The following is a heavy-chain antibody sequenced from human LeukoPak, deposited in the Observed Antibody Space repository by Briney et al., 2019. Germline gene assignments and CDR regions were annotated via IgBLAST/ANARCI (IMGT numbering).Heavy chain of an antibody. V-gene: IGHV4-61*10. CDR1: GDSITSGRYY. J-gene: IGHJ4*02. Sequence: PSQTLSLTCTVSGDSITSGRYYWSWIRQPAGKGLEWIGYIYYSGSTSYNPSLKSRVTISVDTSKNQFSLKLNSVTAADTAVYYCAREKVVGATHYYFDYWGQGTLVTVSS. CDR2: IYYSGST. D-gene: IGHD1-26*01. CDR3: AREKVVGATHYYFDY.